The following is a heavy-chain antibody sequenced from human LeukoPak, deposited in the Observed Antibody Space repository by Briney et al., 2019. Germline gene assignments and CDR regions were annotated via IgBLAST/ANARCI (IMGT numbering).Heavy chain of an antibody. D-gene: IGHD3-3*01. CDR1: GYTFTSYG. Sequence: ASVKVSCKASGYTFTSYGISWVRQAPGQGLEWMGWISAYNGNTNYAQELQGRVTMTTDTSTSTAYMELRSLRSDDTAVYYCARVSEGLYYDFWSGQEYAFDIWGQGTMVTVSS. J-gene: IGHJ3*02. CDR3: ARVSEGLYYDFWSGQEYAFDI. V-gene: IGHV1-18*01. CDR2: ISAYNGNT.